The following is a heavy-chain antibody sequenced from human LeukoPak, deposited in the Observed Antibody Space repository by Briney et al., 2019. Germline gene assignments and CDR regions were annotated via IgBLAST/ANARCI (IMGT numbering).Heavy chain of an antibody. V-gene: IGHV3-30*18. J-gene: IGHJ3*02. CDR3: AKQCGGSDWFDAFDI. CDR1: GFXFSYYG. Sequence: GGSLRLSCAASGFXFSYYGLHWVRQGPGKGLEWVAVISYDGSNKYYADSVKGRFTISRDNSKNTLYLQMNSLRAEDTAVYYCAKQCGGSDWFDAFDIWGQGTMVTVSS. D-gene: IGHD6-19*01. CDR2: ISYDGSNK.